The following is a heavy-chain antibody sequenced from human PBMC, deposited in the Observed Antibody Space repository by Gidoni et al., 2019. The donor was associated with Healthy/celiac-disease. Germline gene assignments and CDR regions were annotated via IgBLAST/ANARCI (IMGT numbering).Heavy chain of an antibody. J-gene: IGHJ5*02. CDR2: INPSGGST. Sequence: QVQLVQSGAEVKKPGASVKVSCKASGYTFTSYYLHWVRQAPGQGLEWMGIINPSGGSTSYAQKFQGRVTMTRDTSTSTVYMELSSLRSEDTAVYYCARENYYDFWSGYTRQYNWFDPWGQGTLVTVSS. D-gene: IGHD3-3*01. CDR3: ARENYYDFWSGYTRQYNWFDP. CDR1: GYTFTSYY. V-gene: IGHV1-46*01.